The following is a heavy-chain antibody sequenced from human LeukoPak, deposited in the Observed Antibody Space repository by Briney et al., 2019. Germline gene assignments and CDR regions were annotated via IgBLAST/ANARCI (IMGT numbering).Heavy chain of an antibody. V-gene: IGHV3-33*01. CDR2: IWYDGSNK. CDR1: GFTFSSYG. Sequence: GGSLRLSCAASGFTFSSYGIHWVRQAPGKGLEWVAVIWYDGSNKYYAGSVKGRFTISRDNSKNTLYLQMNSLRAEDTALYYCARELSPVVKYYFEYWGQGTLVTVSP. D-gene: IGHD3-22*01. J-gene: IGHJ4*02. CDR3: ARELSPVVKYYFEY.